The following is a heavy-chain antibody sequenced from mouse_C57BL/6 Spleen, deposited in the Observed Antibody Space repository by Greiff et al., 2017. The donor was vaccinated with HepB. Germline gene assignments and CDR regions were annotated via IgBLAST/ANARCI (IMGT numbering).Heavy chain of an antibody. CDR3: ARGGGNYFYYAMDY. Sequence: QVHVKQSGAELVRPGTSVKMSCKASGYTFTNYWIGWAKQRPGHGLEWIGDIYPGGGYTNYNEKFKGKATLTADKSSSTAYMQFSSLTSEDSAIYYCARGGGNYFYYAMDYWGQGTSVTVSS. D-gene: IGHD2-1*01. V-gene: IGHV1-63*01. CDR1: GYTFTNYW. CDR2: IYPGGGYT. J-gene: IGHJ4*01.